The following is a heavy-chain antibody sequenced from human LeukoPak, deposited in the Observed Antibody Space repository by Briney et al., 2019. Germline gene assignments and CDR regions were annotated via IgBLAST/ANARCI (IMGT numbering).Heavy chain of an antibody. V-gene: IGHV4-39*02. J-gene: IGHJ4*02. CDR3: ARTTGRGSVDPGTSGYVDS. CDR2: VYYSGNT. CDR1: GGSISSSGYY. D-gene: IGHD3-22*01. Sequence: SETLSLTCTVSGGSISSSGYYWDWIRRPPGQGLEWIGSVYYSGNTYYKSSLESRVTISVDTSNNRFSLKLNSVTAADTGTYYCARTTGRGSVDPGTSGYVDSWGQGSLVTVSS.